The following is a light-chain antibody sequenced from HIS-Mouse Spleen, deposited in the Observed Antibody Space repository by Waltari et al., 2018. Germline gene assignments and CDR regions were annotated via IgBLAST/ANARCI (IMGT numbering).Light chain of an antibody. V-gene: IGLV2-11*01. CDR1: SSDVGGYHY. J-gene: IGLJ2*01. CDR3: CSYAGSYTLV. CDR2: DVS. Sequence: QSALTQPRSVSGSPAQSVTISCTGTSSDVGGYHYVPWYQQHPGKAPKLRIYDVSKRPSGVPDRFSGSKSGNTASLTISGLQAEDEADYYCCSYAGSYTLVFGGGTKLTVL.